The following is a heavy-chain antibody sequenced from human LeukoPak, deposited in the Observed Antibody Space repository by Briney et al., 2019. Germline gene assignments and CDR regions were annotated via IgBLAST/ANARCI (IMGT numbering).Heavy chain of an antibody. CDR1: GLTVSSYG. D-gene: IGHD3-9*01. CDR2: IIGSAVNT. CDR3: VKGRYEILTGYYDAFDI. Sequence: GGSLRLSCGASGLTVSSYGMSWVRQAPGKGLEWVSTIIGSAVNTYYADSVKGRFTISRDNSKNTLYLQMSSLRAEDTAVYYCVKGRYEILTGYYDAFDIWGQGTMVTVSS. J-gene: IGHJ3*02. V-gene: IGHV3-23*01.